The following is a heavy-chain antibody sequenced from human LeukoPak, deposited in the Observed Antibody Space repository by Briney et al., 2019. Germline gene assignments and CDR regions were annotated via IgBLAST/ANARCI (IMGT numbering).Heavy chain of an antibody. Sequence: SETLSLTCTVSGGSISSSSYYWGWIRQPPGKGLEWIGSIYYSGSTYYNPSLKSRVTISVDTSKNQFSLKLSSVTAADTAVYYCARGAYYDILTGYYSQEYYYYMVVWGKGTTVTFSS. CDR3: ARGAYYDILTGYYSQEYYYYMVV. D-gene: IGHD3-9*01. V-gene: IGHV4-39*01. CDR1: GGSISSSSYY. CDR2: IYYSGST. J-gene: IGHJ6*03.